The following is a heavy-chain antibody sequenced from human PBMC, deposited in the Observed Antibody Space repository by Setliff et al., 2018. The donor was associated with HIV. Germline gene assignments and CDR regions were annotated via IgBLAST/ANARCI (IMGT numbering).Heavy chain of an antibody. CDR1: GGSINSNTYF. J-gene: IGHJ4*02. CDR3: AIRSRLGGSSNYFDS. D-gene: IGHD1-26*01. CDR2: IYYSGNT. V-gene: IGHV4-39*07. Sequence: SETLSLTCTVSGGSINSNTYFWGWIRQPPGKGLEWIGSIYYSGNTYYSPSLKGRVTISMDTAKNRFSLKLSSVTAADTAIYYCAIRSRLGGSSNYFDSWGQGALVTVSS.